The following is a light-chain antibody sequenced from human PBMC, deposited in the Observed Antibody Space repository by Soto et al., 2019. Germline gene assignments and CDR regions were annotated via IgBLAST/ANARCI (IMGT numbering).Light chain of an antibody. CDR3: QQRSSWPVT. CDR2: DAS. J-gene: IGKJ1*01. CDR1: QSVSSF. Sequence: EIVLTQSPATLSLSPGERATLSCRASQSVSSFLAWYQQKPGQAPRLLIYDASSRATGIPARFSGSGSGTDFTLTISSLEPEDFAVYFCQQRSSWPVTFGQGTRVEIK. V-gene: IGKV3-11*01.